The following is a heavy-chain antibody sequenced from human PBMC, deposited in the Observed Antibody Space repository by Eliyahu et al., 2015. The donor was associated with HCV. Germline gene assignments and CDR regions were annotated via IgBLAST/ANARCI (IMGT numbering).Heavy chain of an antibody. V-gene: IGHV3-30*18. CDR1: XFTFSSYX. Sequence: QVQLVESGGGVVQPGRSLRLSCAAXXFTFSSYXMXWVXQAPGKGLEWVAVISYDGSNXYYADXVKGRFTISRDNSKNTLYLQMNSLRAEDTAVYYCAKDRWGWELPNTIDYWGQGTLVTVSS. J-gene: IGHJ4*02. CDR2: ISYDGSNX. D-gene: IGHD1-26*01. CDR3: AKDRWGWELPNTIDY.